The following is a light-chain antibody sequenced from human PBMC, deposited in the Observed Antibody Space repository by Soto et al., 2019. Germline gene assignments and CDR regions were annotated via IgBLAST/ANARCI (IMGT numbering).Light chain of an antibody. J-gene: IGLJ2*01. CDR3: TVWDDSLRGRL. CDR2: RNN. CDR1: SSNIGSNF. Sequence: QSALTQPPSASGTPGQRVTISCSGSSSNIGSNFVYWYQQFPGTAPRLLIYRNNQRPSGVPDRFSGSKSGTSASLAISALRSEDEADYYCTVWDDSLRGRLFGGGTKVTVL. V-gene: IGLV1-47*01.